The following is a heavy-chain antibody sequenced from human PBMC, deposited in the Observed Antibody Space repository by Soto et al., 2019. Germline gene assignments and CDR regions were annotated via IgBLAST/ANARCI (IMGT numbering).Heavy chain of an antibody. CDR2: ISAYNCNT. CDR1: GFTFTTYG. CDR3: ARDRAGSDY. D-gene: IGHD3-10*01. J-gene: IGHJ4*02. V-gene: IGHV1-18*01. Sequence: QVQLVQSGAEVKKPGASVKVSCKASGFTFTTYGFHWVRQAPGQGLERMGWISAYNCNTSYAQRLQNRLTMTTDTSTTTAYMVLRSLTSDDTAVYYCARDRAGSDYWGQGTLVTVSS.